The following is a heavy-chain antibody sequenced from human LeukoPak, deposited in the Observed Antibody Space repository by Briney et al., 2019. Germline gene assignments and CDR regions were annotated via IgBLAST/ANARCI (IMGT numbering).Heavy chain of an antibody. Sequence: GASVKVSCKASGYTFTGYYMYWVRQAPGQGLEWMGWINPNSGAIHYAQKFQGRVTMTRDTSIRTAYMELSRLTSEDTAVYYCATDDSSGFYLGAVNYWGQGTRVTVSS. CDR2: INPNSGAI. V-gene: IGHV1-2*02. CDR1: GYTFTGYY. D-gene: IGHD3-22*01. CDR3: ATDDSSGFYLGAVNY. J-gene: IGHJ4*02.